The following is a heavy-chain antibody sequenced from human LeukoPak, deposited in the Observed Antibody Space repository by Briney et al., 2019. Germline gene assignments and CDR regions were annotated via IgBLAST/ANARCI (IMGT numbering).Heavy chain of an antibody. V-gene: IGHV1-18*04. CDR1: GYTFTSYG. Sequence: ASVKVSCKASGYTFTSYGISWVRQAPGQGLEWMGWISAYNGNTNYAQKLQGRVTMTTDISTSTAYMELRSLRSDDTAVYYCARLGYCSGGSCYQYFDYWGQGTLVTVSS. CDR2: ISAYNGNT. CDR3: ARLGYCSGGSCYQYFDY. D-gene: IGHD2-15*01. J-gene: IGHJ4*02.